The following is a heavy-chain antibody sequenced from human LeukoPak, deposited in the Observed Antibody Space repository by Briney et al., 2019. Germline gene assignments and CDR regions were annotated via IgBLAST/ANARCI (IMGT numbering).Heavy chain of an antibody. D-gene: IGHD6-13*01. CDR3: ARIWTVAAAGTDY. Sequence: PGGSLRLSCAAPGFTFSTYAMSWVRQAPGKGLEWVSSISSSSSYIYYADSVKGRFTISRDNAKNSLYLQMNRLRAEDTAVYDCARIWTVAAAGTDYWGQGTLVTVSS. J-gene: IGHJ4*02. CDR2: ISSSSSYI. V-gene: IGHV3-21*01. CDR1: GFTFSTYA.